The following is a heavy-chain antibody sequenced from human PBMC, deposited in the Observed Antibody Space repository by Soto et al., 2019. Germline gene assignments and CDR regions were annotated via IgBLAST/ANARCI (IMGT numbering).Heavy chain of an antibody. CDR3: ARGRNWFDP. V-gene: IGHV4-39*01. CDR1: GGSISSSSYY. J-gene: IGHJ5*02. Sequence: SETLSLTCTVSGGSISSSSYYWGWIRQPPGKGLEWIGSIYYSGSTYYNPSLKSRVTISVDTSKNQFSLKLSSVTAADTAVYYCARGRNWFDPWGQGTMVTVSS. CDR2: IYYSGST.